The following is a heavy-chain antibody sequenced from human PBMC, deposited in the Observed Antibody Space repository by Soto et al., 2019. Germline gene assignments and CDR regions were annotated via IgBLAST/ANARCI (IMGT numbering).Heavy chain of an antibody. Sequence: QVQLLQSGAEVEKPGASVKVSCKASGYMFNTYGITWVRQAPGQGLEWMGWISVYNGNIDYAQKFEGRVTMTIDTSTSTAYMELKSLTSDDTAVYYCARTYGSGDYFLPFEYWGQGTPVSVSS. CDR3: ARTYGSGDYFLPFEY. D-gene: IGHD3-10*01. CDR2: ISVYNGNI. V-gene: IGHV1-18*01. J-gene: IGHJ4*02. CDR1: GYMFNTYG.